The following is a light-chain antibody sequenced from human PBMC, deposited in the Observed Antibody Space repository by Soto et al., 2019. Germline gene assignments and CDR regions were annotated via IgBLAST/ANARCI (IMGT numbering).Light chain of an antibody. V-gene: IGKV3-11*01. Sequence: EIVLTQSPGTVSLSPGESATLSCRASQSVNTNLAWYQQKPGQAPRLLIYGASNRATGIPARFSGSGSGTDFTLTISSLEPEDFAVYYCQQRDNWPPYTFGQGTRLEIK. CDR3: QQRDNWPPYT. J-gene: IGKJ2*01. CDR2: GAS. CDR1: QSVNTN.